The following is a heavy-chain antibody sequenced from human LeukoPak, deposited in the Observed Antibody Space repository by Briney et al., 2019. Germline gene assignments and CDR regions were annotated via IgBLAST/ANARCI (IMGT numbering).Heavy chain of an antibody. J-gene: IGHJ6*03. D-gene: IGHD3-10*01. Sequence: SETLFLNCTVSGGSISSYYWSWIRQPPGKGLEWIGYIYYSGSTNYNPSLKSRVTISVDTSKNQFSLKLSSVTAADTAVYYCARDSGYYYMDVWGKGTTVTVSS. CDR2: IYYSGST. CDR1: GGSISSYY. V-gene: IGHV4-59*01. CDR3: ARDSGYYYMDV.